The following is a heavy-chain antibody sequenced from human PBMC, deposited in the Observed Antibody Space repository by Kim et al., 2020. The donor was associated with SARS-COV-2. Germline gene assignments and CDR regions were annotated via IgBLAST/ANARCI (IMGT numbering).Heavy chain of an antibody. V-gene: IGHV4-39*01. J-gene: IGHJ4*02. CDR3: ARRMGDYHPYVDC. D-gene: IGHD4-17*01. CDR1: GGSISRSGYY. Sequence: SETLSLTCTVSGGSISRSGYYWGWVRQPPGKGLEWIGTIFYSGTTYYSPSLKSRATISEDTSKNQFSLELSSVTATDTAVYYWARRMGDYHPYVDCWGQG. CDR2: IFYSGTT.